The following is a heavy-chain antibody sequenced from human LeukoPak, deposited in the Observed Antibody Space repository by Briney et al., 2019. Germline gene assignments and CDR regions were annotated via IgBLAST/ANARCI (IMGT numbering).Heavy chain of an antibody. D-gene: IGHD6-19*01. Sequence: GGSLRLSCAASGFTFSSYAMSWVRQAPGKGLEWVSVISGSGGSTYYADSVKGRFTISRDNSKNTLFLQMNSLRAEDTAIYYCAKGSGSTAVDNLCVYWGQGTLVTVSS. CDR2: ISGSGGST. CDR3: AKGSGSTAVDNLCVY. CDR1: GFTFSSYA. J-gene: IGHJ4*02. V-gene: IGHV3-23*01.